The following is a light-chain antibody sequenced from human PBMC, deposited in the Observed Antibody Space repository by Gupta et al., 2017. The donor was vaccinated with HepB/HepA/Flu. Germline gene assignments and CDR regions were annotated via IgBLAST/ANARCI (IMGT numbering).Light chain of an antibody. V-gene: IGLV1-40*01. CDR2: GDS. CDR1: SSNIGAGYD. CDR3: QYYDSSLSAPV. Sequence: QSVLTQSPSVSVAPGQRVTISCTGSSSNIGAGYDVHWYQQLPGTAPKLLIDGDSNRPSGVPDRFSGSKSGTSASLTITGLQAEDEAEYYCQYYDSSLSAPVFGGGTKLTVL. J-gene: IGLJ2*01.